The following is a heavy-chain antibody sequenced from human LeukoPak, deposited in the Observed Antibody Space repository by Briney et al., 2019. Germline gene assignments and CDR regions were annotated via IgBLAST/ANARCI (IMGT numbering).Heavy chain of an antibody. CDR2: IWYDGSNK. D-gene: IGHD3-22*01. V-gene: IGHV3-33*06. J-gene: IGHJ4*02. Sequence: PGRSLRLSCAASGFTFSSYGMHWVRQAPGKGLEWVAVIWYDGSNKYYADSVKGRFTISRDNSKNTLYLQMNSLRAEDTAVYYCAKETDVVVTVNHFDYWGQGTLVTVSS. CDR1: GFTFSSYG. CDR3: AKETDVVVTVNHFDY.